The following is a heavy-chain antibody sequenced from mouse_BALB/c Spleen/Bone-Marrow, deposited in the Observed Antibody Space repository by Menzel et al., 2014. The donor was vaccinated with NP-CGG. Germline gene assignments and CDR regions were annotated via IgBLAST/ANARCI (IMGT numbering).Heavy chain of an antibody. CDR2: INPSNGGT. D-gene: IGHD2-13*01. CDR3: TREGDSPFAY. Sequence: VQGVESGAELVKPGASVKLSCKASGYTFTSYHMYWVKQRPGQGLEWIGEINPSNGGTNFNEKFKSKATLTVDKSSSTAYMQLSSLTSEDSSVYYCTREGDSPFAYWGQGTLVTVSA. V-gene: IGHV1S81*02. CDR1: GYTFTSYH. J-gene: IGHJ3*01.